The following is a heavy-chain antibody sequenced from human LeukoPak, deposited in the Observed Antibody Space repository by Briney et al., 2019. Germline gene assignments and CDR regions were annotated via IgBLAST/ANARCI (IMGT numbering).Heavy chain of an antibody. J-gene: IGHJ4*01. D-gene: IGHD6-19*01. CDR3: AKGIYSSGWSYFDY. Sequence: SGGSLRLSCAASGFTVSNSAMSWVCQAPGKGLEWVSTLSGSGITTYYADSVKGRFTISRDNAKNTLYLQMNSLRAEDKAVYYCAKGIYSSGWSYFDYWGHGTLVTVSS. CDR1: GFTVSNSA. V-gene: IGHV3-23*01. CDR2: LSGSGITT.